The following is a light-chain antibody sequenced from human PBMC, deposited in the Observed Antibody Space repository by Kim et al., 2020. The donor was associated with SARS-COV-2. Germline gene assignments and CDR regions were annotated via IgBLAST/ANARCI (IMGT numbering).Light chain of an antibody. J-gene: IGLJ1*01. V-gene: IGLV1-44*01. CDR3: AACDNSLTGRYV. CDR1: RANTGGNT. Sequence: RPTLSSAVRRANTGGNTANWYQKHRATATTPLSFINNQRPSGVPYRFSCSESGTAAPLASRGLQSEDEAEYFCAACDNSLTGRYVYGAGTKVTVL. CDR2: INN.